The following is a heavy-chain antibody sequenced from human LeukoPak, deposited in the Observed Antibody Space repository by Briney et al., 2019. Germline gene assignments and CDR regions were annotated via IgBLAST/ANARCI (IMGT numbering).Heavy chain of an antibody. V-gene: IGHV1-69*05. CDR2: IIPIFGTA. CDR3: ARDHRDPREFSSGWYGTFDY. J-gene: IGHJ4*02. D-gene: IGHD6-19*01. Sequence: SVKVSCKASGGTFSSYAISWVRQAPGQGLEWMGRIIPIFGTANYAQKFQGRVTITTDESTSTAYMELSSLRSEDTAVYYCARDHRDPREFSSGWYGTFDYWGQGTLITVSS. CDR1: GGTFSSYA.